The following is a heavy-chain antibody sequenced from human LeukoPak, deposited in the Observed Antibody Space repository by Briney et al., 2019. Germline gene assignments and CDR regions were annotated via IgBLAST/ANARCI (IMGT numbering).Heavy chain of an antibody. CDR3: AKDIRFAIPGYYFDY. CDR1: GLTFDDYA. V-gene: IGHV3-9*01. D-gene: IGHD3-16*01. J-gene: IGHJ4*02. Sequence: GGSLRLSCAVSGLTFDDYAMHWVRQAPGKGLEWVSGISWNSGSIGYADSVKGRFTISRDNAKNSLYLQMNSLRAEDTALYYCAKDIRFAIPGYYFDYWGQGTLVTVSS. CDR2: ISWNSGSI.